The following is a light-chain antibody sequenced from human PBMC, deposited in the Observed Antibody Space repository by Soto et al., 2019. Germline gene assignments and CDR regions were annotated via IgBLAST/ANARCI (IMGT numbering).Light chain of an antibody. Sequence: QSVLTQPPSAPGTPGQRVTISCSGSSSNIGSNTVNWYQQLPGTAPKLVMYSNSRRPPGVSDRFSASKSGTSVSLVISGLQSEDEADYYCAAWDDSLNGMVFGGGTKVTVL. CDR2: SNS. CDR3: AAWDDSLNGMV. CDR1: SSNIGSNT. V-gene: IGLV1-44*01. J-gene: IGLJ2*01.